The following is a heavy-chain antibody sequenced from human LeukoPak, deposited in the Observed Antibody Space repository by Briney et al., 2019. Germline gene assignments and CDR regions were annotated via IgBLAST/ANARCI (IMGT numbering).Heavy chain of an antibody. Sequence: ASVKVSCKASGYTFTNYDINWVRQATGQGLEWMGWMNPNSGNTGYAQKFQGRVTMTRNTSISTAYMELSSLRSEDTAVYYCAREMDKAGYYYGSGRVDWGQGTLVTVSS. J-gene: IGHJ4*02. D-gene: IGHD3-10*01. CDR1: GYTFTNYD. V-gene: IGHV1-8*01. CDR3: AREMDKAGYYYGSGRVD. CDR2: MNPNSGNT.